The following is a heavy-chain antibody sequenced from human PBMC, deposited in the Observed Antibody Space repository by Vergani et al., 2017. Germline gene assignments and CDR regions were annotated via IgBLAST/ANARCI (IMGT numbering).Heavy chain of an antibody. CDR2: ISSSSSTI. CDR3: ARDLLPGTLLLLAY. J-gene: IGHJ4*02. V-gene: IGHV3-48*01. CDR1: GFTFSSYS. D-gene: IGHD1-7*01. Sequence: EVQLLESGGGLAQPGGSLRLSCAASGFTFSSYSMNWVRQAPGKGLEWVSYISSSSSTIYYADSVKGRFTISRDNAKNSLYLQMNSLRAEDTAVYYCARDLLPGTLLLLAYWGQGTLISVSS.